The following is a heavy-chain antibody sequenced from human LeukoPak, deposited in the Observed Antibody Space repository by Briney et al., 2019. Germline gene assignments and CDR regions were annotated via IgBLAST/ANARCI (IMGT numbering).Heavy chain of an antibody. J-gene: IGHJ4*02. CDR2: IYTSGST. D-gene: IGHD1-26*01. CDR1: GVSISSGSYY. V-gene: IGHV4-61*02. CDR3: ARETGIVGATRSPDY. Sequence: PSQTLSLTCTVSGVSISSGSYYWSWIRQPAGKGLEWIGRIYTSGSTNYNPSLKSRVTISVDRSKKQFSLKLSSVTAADTAVYYCARETGIVGATRSPDYWGQGTLVTVSS.